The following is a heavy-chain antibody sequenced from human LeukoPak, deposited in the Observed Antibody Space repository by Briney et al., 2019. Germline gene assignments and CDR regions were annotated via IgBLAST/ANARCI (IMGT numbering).Heavy chain of an antibody. V-gene: IGHV3-53*01. CDR2: IYSGGGT. D-gene: IGHD1-26*01. CDR1: GFTVSSNY. J-gene: IGHJ4*02. Sequence: GGSLRLSCAASGFTVSSNYMNWVRQAPGKGLEWVSVIYSGGGTNYGDSVKGRFTISRDNSKNTLYLQMNNLRADDTAIYYCAKVPWVGTITWGQGTLVIVSS. CDR3: AKVPWVGTIT.